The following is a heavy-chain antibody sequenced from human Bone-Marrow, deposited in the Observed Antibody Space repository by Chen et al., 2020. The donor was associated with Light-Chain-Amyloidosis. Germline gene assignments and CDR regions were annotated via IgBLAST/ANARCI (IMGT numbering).Heavy chain of an antibody. CDR2: IYPDDSDA. Sequence: EVQLAQSGPEVKKPGESLKISCKGSGYTLPNYWIGWVRQMPGKGLEWMGVIYPDDSDARYSPSFEGQVTISADKSITTDYLQWRSLKASDTAMYYCARRRDGYNFDYWGQGTLVTVSS. CDR3: ARRRDGYNFDY. D-gene: IGHD5-12*01. J-gene: IGHJ4*02. V-gene: IGHV5-51*01. CDR1: GYTLPNYW.